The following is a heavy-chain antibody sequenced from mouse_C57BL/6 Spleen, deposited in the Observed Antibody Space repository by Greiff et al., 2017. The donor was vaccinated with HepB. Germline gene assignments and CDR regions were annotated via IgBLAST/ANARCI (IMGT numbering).Heavy chain of an antibody. CDR1: GYTFTSYG. V-gene: IGHV1-81*01. Sequence: VQLQQSGAELARPGASVKLSCKASGYTFTSYGISWVKQRTGQGLEWIGEIYPRSGNTYYNEKFKGKATLTADKSSSPAYMELRSLTSEDSAVYFCARYYYGSRDYYAMDYWGQGTSVTVSS. J-gene: IGHJ4*01. CDR2: IYPRSGNT. D-gene: IGHD1-1*01. CDR3: ARYYYGSRDYYAMDY.